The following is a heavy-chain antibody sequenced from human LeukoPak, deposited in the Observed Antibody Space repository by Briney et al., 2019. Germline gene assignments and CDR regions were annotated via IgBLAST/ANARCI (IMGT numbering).Heavy chain of an antibody. D-gene: IGHD1-14*01. Sequence: SETLSLTCTVSGGSISSYYLSWIRQPPGKGLEWIGYFYYSGSTNYNPSLKSRVTISVDTSKNQFSLKLSSVTAADTAVYYCASLADRRTFDYWGQGTLVTVSS. CDR2: FYYSGST. V-gene: IGHV4-59*01. CDR1: GGSISSYY. J-gene: IGHJ4*02. CDR3: ASLADRRTFDY.